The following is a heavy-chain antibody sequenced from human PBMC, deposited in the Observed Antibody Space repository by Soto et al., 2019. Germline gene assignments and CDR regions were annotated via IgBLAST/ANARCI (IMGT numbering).Heavy chain of an antibody. J-gene: IGHJ3*02. CDR3: ARARRSSSWSEPDAFDI. Sequence: LRLSCAASGFTFSSYGMHWVRQAPGKGLEWVAVIWYDGSNKYYADSVKGRFTISRDNSKNTLYLQMNSLRAEDTAVYYCARARRSSSWSEPDAFDIWGQGTMVTVSS. CDR1: GFTFSSYG. D-gene: IGHD6-13*01. CDR2: IWYDGSNK. V-gene: IGHV3-33*01.